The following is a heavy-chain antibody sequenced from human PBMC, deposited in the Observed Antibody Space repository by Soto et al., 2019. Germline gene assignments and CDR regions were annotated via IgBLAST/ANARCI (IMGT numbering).Heavy chain of an antibody. V-gene: IGHV3-23*01. CDR2: ISGGGGRT. CDR1: GFTFNNYA. Sequence: EVQLLESGGGLVQPGGSLRLSCAASGFTFNNYAMTWVRQAPGKGLEWVSGISGGGGRTYYADSVKGRFTVSRDISKNTLYLQMDSLRAEDTALYYCAKYAGIVVVVATVSAPLHYWGQGTLVTVSS. D-gene: IGHD2-15*01. J-gene: IGHJ4*02. CDR3: AKYAGIVVVVATVSAPLHY.